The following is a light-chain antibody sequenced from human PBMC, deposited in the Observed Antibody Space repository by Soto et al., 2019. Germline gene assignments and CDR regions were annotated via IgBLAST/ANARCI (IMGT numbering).Light chain of an antibody. Sequence: DIQMTQSPSTLSASVGDRVTITCRASQSISSWLAWYQRKPGKAPKLLIYKASSLESGVPSRFSGSGSGTEFTLTISSLQTDDVATYYCQHYNSYPWTFGQGTKVEIK. CDR3: QHYNSYPWT. CDR2: KAS. CDR1: QSISSW. V-gene: IGKV1-5*03. J-gene: IGKJ1*01.